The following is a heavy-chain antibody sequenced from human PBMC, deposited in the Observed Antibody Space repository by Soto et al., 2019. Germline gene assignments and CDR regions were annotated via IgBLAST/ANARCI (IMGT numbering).Heavy chain of an antibody. Sequence: ASVKVSCKASGYTFTGYYMHWVRQAPGQGLEWMGWINPNSGGTNYAQKFQGWVTMTRDTSISTAYMELSRLRSDDTAVYYCAGRLAAAGTFRAYYYYYGMDVWGQGTTVTVSS. CDR3: AGRLAAAGTFRAYYYYYGMDV. CDR2: INPNSGGT. V-gene: IGHV1-2*04. J-gene: IGHJ6*02. D-gene: IGHD6-13*01. CDR1: GYTFTGYY.